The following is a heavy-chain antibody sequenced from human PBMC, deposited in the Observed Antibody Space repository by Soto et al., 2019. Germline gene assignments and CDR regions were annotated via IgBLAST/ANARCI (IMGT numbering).Heavy chain of an antibody. CDR3: AKGGDGYNYYFEY. CDR2: ISGSGGSS. D-gene: IGHD5-12*01. CDR1: GFTFRSYA. Sequence: PGGSLRLSCAASGFTFRSYAMSWVRQAPGKGLEWVSGISGSGGSSHYADSVKGRFAISRDNSKNTLYLQMNSLRAEDTAVYYCAKGGDGYNYYFEYWGQGTLVTVSS. V-gene: IGHV3-23*01. J-gene: IGHJ4*02.